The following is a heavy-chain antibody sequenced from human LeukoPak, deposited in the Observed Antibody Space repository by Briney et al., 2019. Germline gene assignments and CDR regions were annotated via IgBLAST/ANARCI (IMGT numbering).Heavy chain of an antibody. CDR3: ARETAPYSSGCCDAFDI. J-gene: IGHJ3*02. CDR2: ISYDGSNK. D-gene: IGHD6-19*01. V-gene: IGHV3-30*04. Sequence: GGSLRLSCAASGFTFSSYAMHWVRQAPGKGLEWVAVISYDGSNKYYADSVKGRFTISRDNSKNTLYLQMNSLRAEDTAVYYCARETAPYSSGCCDAFDIWGQGTMVTVSS. CDR1: GFTFSSYA.